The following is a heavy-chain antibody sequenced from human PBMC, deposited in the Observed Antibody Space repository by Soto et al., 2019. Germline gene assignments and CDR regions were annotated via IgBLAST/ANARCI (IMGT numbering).Heavy chain of an antibody. CDR2: IIPIFGTA. V-gene: IGHV1-69*13. CDR1: GGTFSSYA. CDR3: ARLDIVATTPFDC. Sequence: VKVSCKASGGTFSSYAISWVRQAPGQGLEWMGGIIPIFGTANYAQKFQGRVTITADESTSTAYMELSSLRSEDTAVYYCARLDIVATTPFDCWGQGTLVTVSS. J-gene: IGHJ4*02. D-gene: IGHD5-12*01.